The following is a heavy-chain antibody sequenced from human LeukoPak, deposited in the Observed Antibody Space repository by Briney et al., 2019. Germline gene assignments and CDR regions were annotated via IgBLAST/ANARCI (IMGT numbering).Heavy chain of an antibody. CDR2: VYSSGNT. Sequence: SETLSLTCTVSDGSISIYYWSWMRQPPGKGLEWIGYVYSSGNTNYSPSLKGRAIISADTSKNQFSLKLTSVTAADTAVYYCVRDRELTYWGQGILVTVSS. D-gene: IGHD3-10*01. CDR1: DGSISIYY. CDR3: VRDRELTY. V-gene: IGHV4-4*08. J-gene: IGHJ4*02.